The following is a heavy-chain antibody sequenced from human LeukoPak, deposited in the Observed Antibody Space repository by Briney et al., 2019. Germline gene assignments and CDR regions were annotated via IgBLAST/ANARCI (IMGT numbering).Heavy chain of an antibody. V-gene: IGHV3-7*01. D-gene: IGHD2-2*01. CDR2: IKQDGSEN. CDR1: GFTFSDYA. J-gene: IGHJ4*02. CDR3: ARAGAKVVPAADYLDY. Sequence: GGSLRFSCAASGFTFSDYARHWVRQAPGKGLMWLANIKQDGSENYYVDSVKGRFTTSRDNAKNSLYLQMNSLRAEDTAVYYCARAGAKVVPAADYLDYWGQGTLVTVSS.